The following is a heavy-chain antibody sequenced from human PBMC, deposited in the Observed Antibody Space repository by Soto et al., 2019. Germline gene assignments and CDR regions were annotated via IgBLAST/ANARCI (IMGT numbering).Heavy chain of an antibody. CDR1: TFMLSHNW. V-gene: IGHV3-7*01. CDR3: GSGYFQYVY. CDR2: IKEDGSEK. Sequence: PERSLRLPWVGSTFMLSHNWLTWFRQAPGKELEWVANIKEDGSEKYYVDSVKGRFTISRDNAKNSLYLQMNSLRAEDTAVYYCGSGYFQYVYWG. J-gene: IGHJ4*01. D-gene: IGHD5-18*01.